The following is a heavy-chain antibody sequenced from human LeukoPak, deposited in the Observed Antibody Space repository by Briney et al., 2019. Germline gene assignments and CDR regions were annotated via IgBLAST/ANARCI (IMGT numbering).Heavy chain of an antibody. V-gene: IGHV3-74*01. CDR1: GFTFRSHW. CDR3: ARGSGYGFDH. Sequence: PGGSLRLTCAASGFTFRSHWMHWVRQAPGKGLVWVSRINNDGRSTSYADSVKGRLTISRDNAKNTLYLQMNSLKAEDTAVYYCARGSGYGFDHWGQGTPVTVPS. D-gene: IGHD5-12*01. J-gene: IGHJ4*02. CDR2: INNDGRST.